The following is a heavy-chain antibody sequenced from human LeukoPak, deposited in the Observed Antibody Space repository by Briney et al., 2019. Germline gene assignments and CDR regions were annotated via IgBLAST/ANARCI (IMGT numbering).Heavy chain of an antibody. CDR3: ARDVGGSLDY. V-gene: IGHV3-7*01. Sequence: GGSLRLSCAASGFTFSTYWMAWVRQAPGKGLEWVADIKGDESARHQADSVKGRFTISRDNAQNSVYLQMSTLRGEDTAVYYCARDVGGSLDYWGQGTLVTVSS. D-gene: IGHD1-26*01. CDR1: GFTFSTYW. J-gene: IGHJ4*02. CDR2: IKGDESAR.